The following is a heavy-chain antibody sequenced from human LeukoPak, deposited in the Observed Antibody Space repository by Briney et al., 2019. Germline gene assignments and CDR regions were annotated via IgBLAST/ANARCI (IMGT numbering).Heavy chain of an antibody. D-gene: IGHD3-22*01. CDR2: INPSGGST. J-gene: IGHJ5*02. Sequence: ASVKVSCKASGYTFTSYYMHWVRQAPGQGLEWMGIINPSGGSTSYAQKFQGRVTMTRDTSTSTVYMELSSLRSEDTAVYYCARSSGPQDYYDSSGSHPWFDPWGQGTLVTVSP. CDR3: ARSSGPQDYYDSSGSHPWFDP. CDR1: GYTFTSYY. V-gene: IGHV1-46*01.